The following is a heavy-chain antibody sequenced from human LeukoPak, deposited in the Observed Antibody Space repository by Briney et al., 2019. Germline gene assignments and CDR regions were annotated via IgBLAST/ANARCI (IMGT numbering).Heavy chain of an antibody. V-gene: IGHV3-53*01. J-gene: IGHJ4*02. D-gene: IGHD5-12*01. Sequence: PGGSLRLSCEASGFTFSSSYMSWDRQAPGKGLEWVSVIYSTGSTFYADSVKGRFTISRDNSKNILYLQMKSLREEDTAVYYCARDWLYWGQGTLVTVSS. CDR1: GFTFSSSY. CDR2: IYSTGST. CDR3: ARDWLY.